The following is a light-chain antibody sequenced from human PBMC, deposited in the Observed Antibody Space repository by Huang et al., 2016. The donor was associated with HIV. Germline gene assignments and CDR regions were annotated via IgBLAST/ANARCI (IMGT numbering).Light chain of an antibody. J-gene: IGKJ1*01. CDR1: QSVSSSY. CDR2: GAC. Sequence: EIVLTQSPGTLSLSPGERATLSCRASQSVSSSYLAWYQQRPGQAPSLLIYGACNRATGIPDRFSGSGSGTDFTLTISRLEPEDSAVYYCQHYGSSPRTFGQGTKVEIK. V-gene: IGKV3-20*01. CDR3: QHYGSSPRT.